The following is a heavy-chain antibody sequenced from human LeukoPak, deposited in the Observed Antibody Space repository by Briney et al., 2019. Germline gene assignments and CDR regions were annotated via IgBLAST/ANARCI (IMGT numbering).Heavy chain of an antibody. CDR2: INPSGGST. CDR3: ARWIVVGRGAFDI. CDR1: GYTFTSYY. V-gene: IGHV1-46*01. D-gene: IGHD3-22*01. Sequence: ASVKVSCKASGYTFTSYYMHWVRQAPGQGLEWMGIINPSGGSTSYAQKFRGRVTMTRDTSTSTVYMELSSLRSEDTAVYYCARWIVVGRGAFDIWGQGTMVTVSS. J-gene: IGHJ3*02.